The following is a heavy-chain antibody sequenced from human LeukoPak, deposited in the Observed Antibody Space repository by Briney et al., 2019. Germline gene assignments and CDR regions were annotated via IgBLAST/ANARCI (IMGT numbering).Heavy chain of an antibody. D-gene: IGHD4-11*01. CDR1: GFTFSDSA. Sequence: PGGSLRLSCAASGFTFSDSAMSWVRRAPGKGLEWVSGISGRGDKIYYADSVKGRFTISRDNSKNTLRLQMNSLRDEDTAVYYCAKGVRSNAGPFHHWGQGTLASVSS. J-gene: IGHJ4*02. CDR2: ISGRGDKI. CDR3: AKGVRSNAGPFHH. V-gene: IGHV3-23*01.